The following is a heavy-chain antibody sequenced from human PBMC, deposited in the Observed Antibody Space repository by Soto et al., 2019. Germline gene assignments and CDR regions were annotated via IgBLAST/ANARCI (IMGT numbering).Heavy chain of an antibody. CDR2: IFYSGST. Sequence: QVQLQESGPRLVKPSQTLSLTCTVSGGSITSGNYYWTWIRQHPGKGLEWLGYIFYSGSTHYNPSLKSRGFMSLDTSKNQFSLNLTSVTAAATAVYYCARAPPGDTAMVYDHWGQGTLVTVSS. CDR1: GGSITSGNYY. V-gene: IGHV4-31*03. CDR3: ARAPPGDTAMVYDH. J-gene: IGHJ4*02. D-gene: IGHD5-18*01.